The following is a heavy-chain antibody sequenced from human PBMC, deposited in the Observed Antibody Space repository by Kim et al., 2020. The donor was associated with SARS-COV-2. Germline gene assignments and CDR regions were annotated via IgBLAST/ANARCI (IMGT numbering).Heavy chain of an antibody. CDR1: GGSISSYY. V-gene: IGHV4-59*13. CDR2: IYYSGST. Sequence: SETLSLTCTVSGGSISSYYWSWIRQPPGKGLEWIGYIYYSGSTNYNPSLKSRVTISVDTSKNQFSLKLSSVTAADTAVYYCAREGGGKGSDAFDIWGQGTMVTVSS. D-gene: IGHD2-15*01. J-gene: IGHJ3*02. CDR3: AREGGGKGSDAFDI.